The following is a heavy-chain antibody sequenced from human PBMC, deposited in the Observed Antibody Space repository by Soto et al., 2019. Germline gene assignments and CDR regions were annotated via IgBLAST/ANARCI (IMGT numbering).Heavy chain of an antibody. CDR2: FYDSGST. Sequence: QLQLQESGPGLLKPSETLSLTCTVSGGSISARHTYCGWIRQPPGKGLEWIGIFYDSGSTYYNPSLKSRVYISVDSSKNQFSLTLASLTAADTAVYYCARAPDSWGQGTLVTVSS. CDR3: ARAPDS. J-gene: IGHJ4*02. V-gene: IGHV4-39*01. CDR1: GGSISARHTY.